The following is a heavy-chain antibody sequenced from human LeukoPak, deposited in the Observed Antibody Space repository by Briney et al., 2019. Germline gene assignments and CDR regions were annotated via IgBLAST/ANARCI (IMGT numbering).Heavy chain of an antibody. J-gene: IGHJ6*03. D-gene: IGHD4-23*01. CDR1: GGSISSYY. Sequence: SETLSLTCTVSGGSISSYYWSWIRQPPGKALEGIGHIYYSGSTNYNPSLKSRVTISVDTSKNQFSLKLSSVTAADTAVYYCARGLYGGNNYYYYYMDVWGKGTTVTVSS. CDR2: IYYSGST. CDR3: ARGLYGGNNYYYYYMDV. V-gene: IGHV4-59*01.